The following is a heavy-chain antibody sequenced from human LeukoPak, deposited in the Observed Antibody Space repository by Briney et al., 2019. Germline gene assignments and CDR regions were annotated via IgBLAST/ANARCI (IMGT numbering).Heavy chain of an antibody. CDR1: GGSISSSGYY. CDR2: IYYSGST. V-gene: IGHV4-39*07. D-gene: IGHD3-16*02. J-gene: IGHJ4*02. Sequence: SETLSLTCAVSGGSISSSGYYWGWIRQPPGKGLEWIGSIYYSGSTYYSPSLKSRVTISVDTSKNQFSLKLSSVTAADTAVYYCARAGERLDYVWGSYRFDYWGQGTLVTVSS. CDR3: ARAGERLDYVWGSYRFDY.